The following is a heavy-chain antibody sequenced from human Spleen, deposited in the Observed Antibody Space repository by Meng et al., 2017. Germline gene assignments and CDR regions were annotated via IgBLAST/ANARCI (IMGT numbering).Heavy chain of an antibody. V-gene: IGHV3-21*01. CDR2: ISPSSSYI. CDR3: ARDHGYTSGWSDY. D-gene: IGHD6-19*01. Sequence: GESLKISCAASGFTFSTYAMCWVRQAPGKGLEWVSSISPSSSYIYYADSVKGRFTISRDNAKNSLYLQMNSLRDEDTAVYYCARDHGYTSGWSDYWGQGTLVTVSS. J-gene: IGHJ4*02. CDR1: GFTFSTYA.